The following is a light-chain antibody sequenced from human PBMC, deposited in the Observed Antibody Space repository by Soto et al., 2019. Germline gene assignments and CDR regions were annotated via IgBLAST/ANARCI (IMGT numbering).Light chain of an antibody. J-gene: IGKJ3*01. V-gene: IGKV3-20*01. CDR2: GAS. Sequence: EIVLTQSPGTLSLSPGERATLSCTASQSVSNNYLAWYQQKPGQAPRLLIYGASSRATGIPDRFSGSGSGTDFTLTIISLEPEDFAVYYCQQYGSSPPFTFGPGTKVDIK. CDR3: QQYGSSPPFT. CDR1: QSVSNNY.